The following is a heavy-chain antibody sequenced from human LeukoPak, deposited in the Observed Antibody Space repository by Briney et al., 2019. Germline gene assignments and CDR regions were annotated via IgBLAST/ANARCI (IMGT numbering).Heavy chain of an antibody. D-gene: IGHD6-13*01. J-gene: IGHJ4*02. V-gene: IGHV3-43*02. CDR2: ISGDGGST. CDR3: AKDRAAAGTGYLDY. Sequence: GGSLRLSCAASGXSFDDYGMSWVRQAPGKGLEWVSLISGDGGSTYYADSVKGRFTISRDDSKNSLYLQMNSLRTEDTALYYCAKDRAAAGTGYLDYWGQGTLVTVSS. CDR1: GXSFDDYG.